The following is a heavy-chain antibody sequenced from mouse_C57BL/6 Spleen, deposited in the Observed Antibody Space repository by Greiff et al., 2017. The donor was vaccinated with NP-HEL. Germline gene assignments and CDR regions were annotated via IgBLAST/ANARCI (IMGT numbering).Heavy chain of an antibody. CDR1: GFTFSSYA. Sequence: EVQLVESGGGLVKPGGSLKLSCAASGFTFSSYAMSWVRQTPEKRLEWVATISDGGSYTYYPDNVKGRFTISRDNAKNNLYLQMSHLKSEDTAMYYCARGGVTTLYYFDYWGQGTTLTVSS. J-gene: IGHJ2*01. V-gene: IGHV5-4*01. CDR2: ISDGGSYT. D-gene: IGHD2-2*01. CDR3: ARGGVTTLYYFDY.